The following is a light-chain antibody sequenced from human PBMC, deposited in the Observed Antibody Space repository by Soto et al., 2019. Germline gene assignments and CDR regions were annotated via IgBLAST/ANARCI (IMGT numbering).Light chain of an antibody. V-gene: IGLV2-14*01. Sequence: QSALTQPASVSGSPGQSITISCTGTSSDIGGYNHVSWYQQHPGKAPQLMIYDVTNRPSGVSNRFSGSKSGNMASLTISGLQAEDEADYYCSSYTGITSHYLFGTGTKVTVL. J-gene: IGLJ1*01. CDR2: DVT. CDR3: SSYTGITSHYL. CDR1: SSDIGGYNH.